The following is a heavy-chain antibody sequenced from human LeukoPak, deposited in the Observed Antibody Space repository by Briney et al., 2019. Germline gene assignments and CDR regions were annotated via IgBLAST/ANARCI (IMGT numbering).Heavy chain of an antibody. D-gene: IGHD2-15*01. CDR2: INPNSGGT. J-gene: IGHJ3*02. Sequence: GESLKISCKGSGYTFTDYYIHWVRQAPGQGLEWMGWINPNSGGTNYAQKFQGRVTMTRDTSISTAYMELSRLRSDDTAVYYCAREGRGWAFDIWGQGTMVTVSS. CDR1: GYTFTDYY. CDR3: AREGRGWAFDI. V-gene: IGHV1-2*02.